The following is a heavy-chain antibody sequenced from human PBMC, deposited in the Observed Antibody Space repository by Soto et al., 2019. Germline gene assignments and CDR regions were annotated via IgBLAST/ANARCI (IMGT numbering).Heavy chain of an antibody. J-gene: IGHJ6*02. CDR1: GYSFTSYL. CDR2: IDPSDSYT. Sequence: PGESLKISWKGSGYSFTSYLISWVRQMPGKGLEWMGRIDPSDSYTNYSPSFQGHVTISADKSISTAYLQWSSLKASDTAMYYCARHITGTPYYYYGMDVWGQGTTVTVSS. D-gene: IGHD1-1*01. CDR3: ARHITGTPYYYYGMDV. V-gene: IGHV5-10-1*01.